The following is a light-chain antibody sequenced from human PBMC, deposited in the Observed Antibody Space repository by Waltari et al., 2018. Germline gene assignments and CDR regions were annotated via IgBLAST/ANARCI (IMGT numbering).Light chain of an antibody. CDR3: QQYGSSPFT. CDR2: GAS. CDR1: QSVSSSY. V-gene: IGKV3-20*01. J-gene: IGKJ3*01. Sequence: ESVLTQSPGTLSLSPGERATLSCRASQSVSSSYLAWYQQKPGQAPRIIIYGASSRATGIPDRFSGSGSGTDFTLTISRLEPEDFAVYYCQQYGSSPFTFGPGTKVDIK.